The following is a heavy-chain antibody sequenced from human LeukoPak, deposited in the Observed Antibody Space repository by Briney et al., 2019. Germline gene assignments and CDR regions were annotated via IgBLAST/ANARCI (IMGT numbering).Heavy chain of an antibody. J-gene: IGHJ5*02. CDR2: IYHSGST. CDR1: GYSISSGYY. Sequence: SETLSLTCAVSGYSISSGYYWGWIRQPPGKGLEWIGSIYHSGSTYYNPSLKSRVTISVDTSKNQFSLKLSSVTAADTAVHYCARHHSSGWNNWFDPWGQGTLVTVSS. CDR3: ARHHSSGWNNWFDP. D-gene: IGHD6-19*01. V-gene: IGHV4-38-2*01.